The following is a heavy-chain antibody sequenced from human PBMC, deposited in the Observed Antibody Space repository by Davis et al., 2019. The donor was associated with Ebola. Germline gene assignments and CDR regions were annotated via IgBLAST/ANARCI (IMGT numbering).Heavy chain of an antibody. V-gene: IGHV3-74*01. CDR2: INSDGSST. Sequence: GESLKISCAASGFTFSSYWMHWVRQVPGKGLVWVSRINSDGSSTSYADSVKGRFTISRDNAKNTLYLQMNSLRAEDTAVYYCAKDRGYTYGQGAFDMWGQGTMVTVSS. D-gene: IGHD5-18*01. CDR3: AKDRGYTYGQGAFDM. J-gene: IGHJ3*02. CDR1: GFTFSSYW.